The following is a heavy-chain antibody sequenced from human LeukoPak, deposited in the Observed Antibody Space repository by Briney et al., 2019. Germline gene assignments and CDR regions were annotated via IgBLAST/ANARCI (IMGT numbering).Heavy chain of an antibody. D-gene: IGHD3-10*01. CDR3: ARDLWKYYYGSGRLTSYFDY. J-gene: IGHJ4*02. Sequence: GASVKVSCKASGYTFTSYGISWVRQAPGQGLEWMGWISAYNGNTNYAQKLQGRVTMTTDTSTSTAYMELRSLRSDDTAVYYCARDLWKYYYGSGRLTSYFDYWGQGTLVTVSS. CDR1: GYTFTSYG. V-gene: IGHV1-18*01. CDR2: ISAYNGNT.